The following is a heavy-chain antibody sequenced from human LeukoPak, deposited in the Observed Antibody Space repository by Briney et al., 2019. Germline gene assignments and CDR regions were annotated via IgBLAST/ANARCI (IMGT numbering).Heavy chain of an antibody. CDR3: ARQVGQLWLDY. D-gene: IGHD5-18*01. V-gene: IGHV4-38-2*02. Sequence: PSETLSLTCTVSGYSISSGYYWAWIRQPPGKGLEWIGSIYHSGSTYYNPSLKSRVTISIDTSKNQFSLRLRSVTAADTAIYYCARQVGQLWLDYWGQGTLVTVSS. J-gene: IGHJ4*02. CDR1: GYSISSGYY. CDR2: IYHSGST.